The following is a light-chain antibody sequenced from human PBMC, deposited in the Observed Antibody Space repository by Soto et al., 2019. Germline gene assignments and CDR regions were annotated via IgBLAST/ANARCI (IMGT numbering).Light chain of an antibody. CDR3: GSYTGTIYV. V-gene: IGLV2-14*01. CDR1: SGDVGVYKF. Sequence: QSVLTQPASVSGSPGQSITISCTGTSGDVGVYKFVSWYQQHPGKAPQLIIYEVSNRPSGVSSRFSGSMSGNTASLTISGLQAEDEADYYCGSYTGTIYVFGTGTKV. J-gene: IGLJ1*01. CDR2: EVS.